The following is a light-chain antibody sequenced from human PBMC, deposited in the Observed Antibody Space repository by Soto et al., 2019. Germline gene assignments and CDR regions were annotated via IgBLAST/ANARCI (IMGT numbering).Light chain of an antibody. J-gene: IGKJ4*01. CDR1: QHISNW. CDR2: TGS. Sequence: DIQMTQSPSSGSASAGDRVSITCRASQHISNWIAWYQQKPGIAPKLLIYTGSSLQSGVPAMFSGTGAGTDFTLTISSLQPDDVATYYCQQANSFPLTFGGGTKVEIK. CDR3: QQANSFPLT. V-gene: IGKV1-12*01.